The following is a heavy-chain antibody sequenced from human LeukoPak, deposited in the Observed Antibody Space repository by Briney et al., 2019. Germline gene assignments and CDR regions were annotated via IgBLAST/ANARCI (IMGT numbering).Heavy chain of an antibody. CDR1: GGSFSGYY. Sequence: SETLSLTCAVYGGSFSGYYWSWIRQPPGKGLEWIGEINHSGSTNYNPSLKSRVTISVDTSKNQFSLKLSSVTAADTAVYYCATTYVVVAATRVFDYWGQGTLVTVSS. J-gene: IGHJ4*02. CDR3: ATTYVVVAATRVFDY. D-gene: IGHD2-15*01. V-gene: IGHV4-34*01. CDR2: INHSGST.